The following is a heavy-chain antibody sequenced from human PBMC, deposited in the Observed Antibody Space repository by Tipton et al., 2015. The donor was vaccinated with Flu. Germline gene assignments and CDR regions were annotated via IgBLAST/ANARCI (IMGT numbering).Heavy chain of an antibody. CDR2: ISSSSSYI. CDR3: ARDVGATDWSVTYAFAI. D-gene: IGHD1-26*01. Sequence: QLVQSGGGLVKPGGSLRLSCAASGFTFSSYSMNWVRQAPGKGLEWVSSISSSSSYIYYADSVKGRFTISRDNVKNSLYLQMNSLRAEDTAVYYCARDVGATDWSVTYAFAIWGQGTMVTVSS. V-gene: IGHV3-21*01. CDR1: GFTFSSYS. J-gene: IGHJ3*02.